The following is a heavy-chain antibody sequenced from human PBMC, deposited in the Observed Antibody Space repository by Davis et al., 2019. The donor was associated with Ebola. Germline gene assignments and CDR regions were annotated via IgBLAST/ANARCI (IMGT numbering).Heavy chain of an antibody. CDR3: AREASPCYFDY. Sequence: GGSLRLSCAASGFTFSNYWMSWVRQAPGKGLEWVANIKQDGSEKYYVDSVKGRFTISRHNAKNSLYLQMNSLRAEDTAVYYCAREASPCYFDYWGQGTLVTVSS. CDR2: IKQDGSEK. V-gene: IGHV3-7*01. CDR1: GFTFSNYW. J-gene: IGHJ4*02.